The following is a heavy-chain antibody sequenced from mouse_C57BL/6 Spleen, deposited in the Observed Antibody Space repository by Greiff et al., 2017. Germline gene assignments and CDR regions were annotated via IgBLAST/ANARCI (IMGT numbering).Heavy chain of an antibody. Sequence: EVLLVQSGGGLVKPGGSLKLSCAASGFTFSSYTMSWVRQTPEKRLEWVGTISGGGGNTYYPDSVKGRFTITRDNATNTLYLQISSLRSEDAALYYCGRHGGSFGFGGWGKGTLVTVAA. V-gene: IGHV5-9*01. J-gene: IGHJ3*01. CDR2: ISGGGGNT. CDR3: GRHGGSFGFGG. CDR1: GFTFSSYT. D-gene: IGHD3-1*01.